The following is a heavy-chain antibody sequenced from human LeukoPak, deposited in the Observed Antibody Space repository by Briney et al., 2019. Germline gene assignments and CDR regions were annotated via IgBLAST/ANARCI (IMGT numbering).Heavy chain of an antibody. CDR3: AGPGEALDY. V-gene: IGHV4-39*01. Sequence: SETLSLTCTVSGGSISSSSYYWGWIRQPPGKGLEWIGSIYYSGSTYYNPSLKSRVTISVDTSKNQFSLKLSSVTAADTAVYYYAGPGEALDYWGQGTLVTVSS. J-gene: IGHJ4*02. CDR1: GGSISSSSYY. CDR2: IYYSGST. D-gene: IGHD3-16*01.